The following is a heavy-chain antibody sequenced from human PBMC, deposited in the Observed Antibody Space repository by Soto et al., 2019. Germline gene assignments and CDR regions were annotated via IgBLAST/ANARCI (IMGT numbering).Heavy chain of an antibody. D-gene: IGHD4-4*01. Sequence: QVQLQESGPGLVKPSETLSLTCTVSGGSISSYYWSWIRQPPGKGLEWIGYIYYSGSTNYNPSLKSRVTISVDMSKNQFSLKLSSVTAADTAVYYCARGMTTVIADAFDIWGQGTMVTVSS. V-gene: IGHV4-59*01. CDR2: IYYSGST. CDR1: GGSISSYY. CDR3: ARGMTTVIADAFDI. J-gene: IGHJ3*02.